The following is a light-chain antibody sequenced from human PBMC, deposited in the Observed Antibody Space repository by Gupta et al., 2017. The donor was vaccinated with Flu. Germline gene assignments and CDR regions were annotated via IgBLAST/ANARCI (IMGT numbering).Light chain of an antibody. CDR2: ATS. CDR1: HPVSSY. CDR3: LMTHGDRPEYI. Sequence: QVAQSPSSLSASVGGRVTITCRSSHPVSSYVTWYQQEPGKAPKVLIFATSRLQPGTPSRFSGSGSGTDFTLSINTLQPEEFATYYCLMTHGDRPEYIFGQGT. V-gene: IGKV1-9*01. J-gene: IGKJ2*01.